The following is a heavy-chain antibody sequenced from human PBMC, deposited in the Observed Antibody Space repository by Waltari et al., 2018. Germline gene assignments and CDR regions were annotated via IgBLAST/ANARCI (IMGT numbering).Heavy chain of an antibody. J-gene: IGHJ4*02. CDR3: ARGWWMSR. CDR2: INHSGST. D-gene: IGHD2-8*01. V-gene: IGHV4-34*01. Sequence: QVQLQQWGAGLLKPSETLSLTCAVYGGSFSGYYWSWIRQPPGKGLEWIGEINHSGSTNYNPSLKSRVTISVDPSKNQFSLKLSSVTAADTAVYYCARGWWMSRWGQGTLVTVSS. CDR1: GGSFSGYY.